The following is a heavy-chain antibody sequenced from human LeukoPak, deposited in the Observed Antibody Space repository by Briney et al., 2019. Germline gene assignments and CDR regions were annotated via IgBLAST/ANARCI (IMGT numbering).Heavy chain of an antibody. Sequence: SETLCLTCTVSGASINSYDWSWIRQPPGKGLEWIGCVSDSGSTDYNPALKSRGTISEDTTKCQASLKLSSVPGADTAVYCCARGKFGDFEDWGQGTTVTVSS. J-gene: IGHJ6*02. CDR3: ARGKFGDFED. V-gene: IGHV4-59*01. CDR2: VSDSGST. CDR1: GASINSYD. D-gene: IGHD4-17*01.